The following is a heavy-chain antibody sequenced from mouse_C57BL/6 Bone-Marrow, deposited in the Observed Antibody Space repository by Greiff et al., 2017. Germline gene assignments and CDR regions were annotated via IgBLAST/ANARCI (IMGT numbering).Heavy chain of an antibody. CDR1: GYTFTSYW. Sequence: QVQLQQPGAELVKPGASVKLSCKASGYTFTSYWMHWVKQRPGQGLEWIGMIHPNSGSTNYNEKFKSKATLTVDKSSSTAYMHHSSLTSEDSAVYYCARRLRLREYWGQGTTLTVSS. V-gene: IGHV1-64*01. CDR3: ARRLRLREY. CDR2: IHPNSGST. D-gene: IGHD3-2*02. J-gene: IGHJ2*01.